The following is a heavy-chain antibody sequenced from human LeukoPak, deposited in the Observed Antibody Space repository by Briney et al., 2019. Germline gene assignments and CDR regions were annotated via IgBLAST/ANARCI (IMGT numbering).Heavy chain of an antibody. J-gene: IGHJ4*02. Sequence: SETLSLTCTVSGYSISSGYYWGWIRQPPGKGLEWIGSIYHSGSTYYNPSLKSRVTISVDTSKNQFSLKLSSVTAADTAVYYCARVNSYYYGSGSYYILRRGFDYWGQGTLVTVSS. CDR2: IYHSGST. V-gene: IGHV4-38-2*02. D-gene: IGHD3-10*01. CDR1: GYSISSGYY. CDR3: ARVNSYYYGSGSYYILRRGFDY.